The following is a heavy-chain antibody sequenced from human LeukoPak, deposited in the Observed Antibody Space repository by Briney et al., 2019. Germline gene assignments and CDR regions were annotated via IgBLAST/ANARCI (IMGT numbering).Heavy chain of an antibody. CDR2: IRYDGNNK. J-gene: IGHJ6*03. Sequence: GGSLRLSCAASGFSFSTYGMHWVRQAPGKGLEWVAFIRYDGNNKYYADSVKGRFTISRDNSKNTLYLQMNSLRAEDTAVYYCASEYYDILTGLFYMDVWGKGTTVTVSS. CDR3: ASEYYDILTGLFYMDV. V-gene: IGHV3-30*02. CDR1: GFSFSTYG. D-gene: IGHD3-9*01.